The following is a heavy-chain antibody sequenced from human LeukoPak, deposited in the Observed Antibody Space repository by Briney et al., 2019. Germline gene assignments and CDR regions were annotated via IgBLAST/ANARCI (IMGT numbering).Heavy chain of an antibody. CDR1: GGSISSSSYY. CDR2: IYYSGST. V-gene: IGHV4-39*07. D-gene: IGHD4-17*01. Sequence: PSETLSLTCTVSGGSISSSSYYWGWIRQPPGKGLEWIGSIYYSGSTYYNPSLKSRVTISVDTSKNQFSLKLSSVTAADTAVYYCASRDDFGDARGWAFDYWGQGTLVTVSS. CDR3: ASRDDFGDARGWAFDY. J-gene: IGHJ4*02.